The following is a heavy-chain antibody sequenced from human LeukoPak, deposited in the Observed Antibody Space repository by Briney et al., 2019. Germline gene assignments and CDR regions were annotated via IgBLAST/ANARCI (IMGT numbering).Heavy chain of an antibody. CDR3: AKDLPALEY. CDR2: ISAGGGTT. V-gene: IGHV3-23*01. D-gene: IGHD2-2*01. J-gene: IGHJ4*02. Sequence: GGSLRLSCAASGFTFSTYAMTWVRQAPGKGLEWVSAISAGGGTTYYADSVKGRFTISRDSSKNILYLQMDSLRAEDTAVYYCAKDLPALEYWGQGTLVTVSS. CDR1: GFTFSTYA.